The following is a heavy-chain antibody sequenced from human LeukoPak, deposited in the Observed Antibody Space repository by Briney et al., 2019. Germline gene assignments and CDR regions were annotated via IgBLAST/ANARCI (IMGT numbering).Heavy chain of an antibody. CDR3: ARVHYYGSGRYGMDV. CDR1: GDTLSNYA. V-gene: IGHV1-69*13. Sequence: GASVKVSCKASGDTLSNYAISWVRQAPGQGLEWMGGIIPIFGTANYAQKFQGRVTITADESTSTAYMELSSLRSEDTAVYYCARVHYYGSGRYGMDVWGQGTTVTVSS. J-gene: IGHJ6*02. CDR2: IIPIFGTA. D-gene: IGHD3-10*01.